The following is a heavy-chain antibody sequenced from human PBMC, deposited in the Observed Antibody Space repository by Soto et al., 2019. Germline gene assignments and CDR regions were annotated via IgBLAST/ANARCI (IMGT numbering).Heavy chain of an antibody. D-gene: IGHD3-22*01. Sequence: GASVKVSCKASGYTFTSYGISWVRQAPGQGLEWMGWISAYNGNTNYAQKLQGRVTMTTDTSTSTAHMELRSLRSDDTAVYYRAREENYYDSSGPGRWFDPWTQGTLVTVSS. J-gene: IGHJ5*02. CDR1: GYTFTSYG. CDR3: AREENYYDSSGPGRWFDP. CDR2: ISAYNGNT. V-gene: IGHV1-18*04.